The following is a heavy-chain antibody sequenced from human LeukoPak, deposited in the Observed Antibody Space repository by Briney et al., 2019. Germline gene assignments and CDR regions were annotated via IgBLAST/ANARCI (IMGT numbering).Heavy chain of an antibody. CDR1: GYTFTSYD. CDR3: ARAGSSGYYRDFDY. CDR2: MNPNSGNT. J-gene: IGHJ4*02. V-gene: IGHV1-8*01. D-gene: IGHD3-22*01. Sequence: ASVKVSCKASGYTFTSYDTNWVRQATGQGLEWMGWMNPNSGNTGYAQKFQGRVTMTRNTSISTAYMELSSLRSEDTAVYYCARAGSSGYYRDFDYWGQGTLVTASS.